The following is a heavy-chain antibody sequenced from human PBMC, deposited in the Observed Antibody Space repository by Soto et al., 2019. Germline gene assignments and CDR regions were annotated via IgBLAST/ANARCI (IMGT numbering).Heavy chain of an antibody. Sequence: SETLSLTCAVYGGSFSGYFWNWIRQPPGEGLEWIGEINHRGTTNYNPSLKSRVTITRDTSASTAYMELSSPRSEDTAVYYCARAYHTFRWELPYFDYWGQGTLVTVSS. CDR3: ARAYHTFRWELPYFDY. CDR1: GGSFSGYF. J-gene: IGHJ4*02. CDR2: INHRGTT. V-gene: IGHV4-34*01. D-gene: IGHD1-26*01.